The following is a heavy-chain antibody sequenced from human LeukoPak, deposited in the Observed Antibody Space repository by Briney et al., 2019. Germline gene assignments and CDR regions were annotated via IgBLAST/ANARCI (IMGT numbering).Heavy chain of an antibody. CDR2: INIDGSNT. V-gene: IGHV3-74*01. CDR3: ARSLGGAYDY. CDR1: GFPFSSYW. D-gene: IGHD1-26*01. J-gene: IGHJ4*02. Sequence: PGGSLRLSCAASGFPFSSYWMHWVRQAPGKGLVWVSRINIDGSNTNYADSAKGRFTISRDNAKNTLYLQMDSLRAEDTAVYYCARSLGGAYDYWGQGTLVTVSS.